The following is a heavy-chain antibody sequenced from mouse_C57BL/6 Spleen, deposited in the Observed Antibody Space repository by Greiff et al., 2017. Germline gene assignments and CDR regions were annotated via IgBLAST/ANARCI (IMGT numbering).Heavy chain of an antibody. Sequence: EVKVEESGGGLVQPGGSMKLSCVASGFTFSNYWMNWVRQSPEKGLEWVAQIRLKSDNYATHYAESVKGRFTISRDDSTSSVYLQMNHLRAEDTGIYYCTGLNDYPHYWGQGTTLTVSS. CDR2: IRLKSDNYAT. V-gene: IGHV6-3*01. D-gene: IGHD2-4*01. CDR1: GFTFSNYW. CDR3: TGLNDYPHY. J-gene: IGHJ2*01.